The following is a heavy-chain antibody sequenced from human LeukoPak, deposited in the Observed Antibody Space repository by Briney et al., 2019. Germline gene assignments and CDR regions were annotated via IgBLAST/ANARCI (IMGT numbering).Heavy chain of an antibody. CDR3: ARAAYCSGTDCYTYFDY. J-gene: IGHJ4*02. CDR2: IKSDGSST. D-gene: IGHD2-2*02. V-gene: IGHV3-74*01. Sequence: GGSLRLSCAASGFTFSRYWMHWVRRAPGKGLVWASRIKSDGSSTSDADSVKGRFIISRDNAKNTLYLQMNSLRVEDTAVYYCARAAYCSGTDCYTYFDYWGQGTLVTVSS. CDR1: GFTFSRYW.